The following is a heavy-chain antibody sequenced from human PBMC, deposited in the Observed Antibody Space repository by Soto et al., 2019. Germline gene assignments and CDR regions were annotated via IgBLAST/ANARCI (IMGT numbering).Heavy chain of an antibody. D-gene: IGHD2-2*01. V-gene: IGHV1-8*02. CDR3: GRGPSPRAPAGGTPYYYAMDV. CDR1: GYDFTAYD. CDR2: MNPINGAT. Sequence: ASVKVSCKASGYDFTAYDINWVRQASGQGLEWMGWMNPINGATGSARRFQGRVSMTRNTATATAYLELTSLRSDDSAFYFCGRGPSPRAPAGGTPYYYAMDVWGQGTTVTVSS. J-gene: IGHJ6*02.